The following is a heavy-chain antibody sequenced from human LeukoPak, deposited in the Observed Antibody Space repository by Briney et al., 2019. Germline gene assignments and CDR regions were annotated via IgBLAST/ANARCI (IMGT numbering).Heavy chain of an antibody. CDR3: ARVTYYYDSSGYPTPYYFDY. J-gene: IGHJ4*02. D-gene: IGHD3-22*01. CDR1: GFTVSSNY. CDR2: IYSGGST. Sequence: GGSLRLSCAASGFTVSSNYMSWVRQAPGKGLEWVSVIYSGGSTYYADSVKGRFTISRDNSKNTLYLQMNSLRAEDTAVYYCARVTYYYDSSGYPTPYYFDYWGQGTVVTVSS. V-gene: IGHV3-66*01.